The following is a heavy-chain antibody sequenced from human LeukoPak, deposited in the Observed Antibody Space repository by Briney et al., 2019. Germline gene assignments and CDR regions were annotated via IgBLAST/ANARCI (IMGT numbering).Heavy chain of an antibody. CDR2: IYYSGGT. D-gene: IGHD2-21*02. V-gene: IGHV4-31*03. CDR3: ASTYCGGDCPPFEYFQH. CDR1: GGSISSGGYY. J-gene: IGHJ1*01. Sequence: SETLSLTCTVSGGSISSGGYYWSWIRQHPGKGLEWIGYIYYSGGTYYNPSLKSRVTISVDTSKNQFSLKLSSVTAADTAVYYCASTYCGGDCPPFEYFQHWGQGTLVTVSS.